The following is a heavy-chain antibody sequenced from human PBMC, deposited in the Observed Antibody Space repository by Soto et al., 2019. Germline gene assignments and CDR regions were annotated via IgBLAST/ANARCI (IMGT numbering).Heavy chain of an antibody. CDR1: GYSFTSYW. Sequence: PGESLKISCKASGYSFTSYWIGWVRQMPGKGLEWMGIIYPGDSDTRYSPSFQGQVTISADKSISTAYLQWSSLKASDTAMYYCARQSRSAAGYYGMDVWGQGTTVTVSS. J-gene: IGHJ6*02. V-gene: IGHV5-51*01. CDR2: IYPGDSDT. D-gene: IGHD6-13*01. CDR3: ARQSRSAAGYYGMDV.